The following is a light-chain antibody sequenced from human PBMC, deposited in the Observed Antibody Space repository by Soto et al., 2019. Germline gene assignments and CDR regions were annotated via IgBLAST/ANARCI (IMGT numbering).Light chain of an antibody. J-gene: IGKJ4*01. CDR1: QSVSNNY. CDR2: DAS. V-gene: IGKV3-20*01. Sequence: EDVLTQSPGTLSLSPGERATLSCRASQSVSNNYLGWFQQKPGQTPRILIFDASNRATGIQDRFSGSGAGTDFTLTISRLEPEDFEMYYCQQYANSPLTVGGGTRVEI. CDR3: QQYANSPLT.